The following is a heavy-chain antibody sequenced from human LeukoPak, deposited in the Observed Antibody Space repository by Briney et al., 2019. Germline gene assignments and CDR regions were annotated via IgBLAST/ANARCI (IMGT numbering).Heavy chain of an antibody. V-gene: IGHV3-33*06. CDR1: GFTFSSYG. CDR3: AKALYGDYNWFAP. D-gene: IGHD4-17*01. Sequence: GGSRRLSCAASGFTFSSYGMHWVRQAPGKGLEWVAVIWYDGSNKYYADSVKGRFTISRDNSKNTLYLQMNSLRAEDTAVYYCAKALYGDYNWFAPWGQGTLVTVSS. CDR2: IWYDGSNK. J-gene: IGHJ5*02.